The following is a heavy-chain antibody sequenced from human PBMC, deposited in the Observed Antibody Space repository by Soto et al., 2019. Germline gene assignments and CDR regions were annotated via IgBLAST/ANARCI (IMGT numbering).Heavy chain of an antibody. CDR2: ISYDGSNK. Sequence: PGGSLRLSCAASGFTFSSYGMHWVRQAPGKGLEWVAVISYDGSNKYYADSVKGRFTISRDNSKNTLYLQMNSLRAEDTAVYYCAKAGGYDILTGYRNRFDPWGQGTRVTVSS. V-gene: IGHV3-30*18. CDR3: AKAGGYDILTGYRNRFDP. J-gene: IGHJ5*02. D-gene: IGHD3-9*01. CDR1: GFTFSSYG.